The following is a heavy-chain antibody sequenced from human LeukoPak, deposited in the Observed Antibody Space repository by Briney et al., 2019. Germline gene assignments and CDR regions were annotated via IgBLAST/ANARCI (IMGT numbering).Heavy chain of an antibody. Sequence: SETLSLTCTVSGGSISSSSYYWGWIRQPPGKGLEWIGSIYYSGSTYYNPSLKSRVTISVDTSKNQFSLKLSSVTAADTAVYYCARDRGPGLLYSGVFDPWGQGTLVTVSS. V-gene: IGHV4-39*07. CDR1: GGSISSSSYY. J-gene: IGHJ5*02. CDR3: ARDRGPGLLYSGVFDP. CDR2: IYYSGST. D-gene: IGHD1-26*01.